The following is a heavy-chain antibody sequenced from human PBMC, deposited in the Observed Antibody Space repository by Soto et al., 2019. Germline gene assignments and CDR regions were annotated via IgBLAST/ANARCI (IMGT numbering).Heavy chain of an antibody. V-gene: IGHV3-7*05. CDR2: IKQDGSEK. CDR3: ARASLAAAGRHYYYGMDV. CDR1: GFTFSSYW. Sequence: GGSLRLSCAASGFTFSSYWMSWVRQAPGKGLEWVANIKQDGSEKYYVDSVKGRFTISRDNAKNSLYLQMNSLRAEDTAVYYCARASLAAAGRHYYYGMDVWGQGTTVTVSS. D-gene: IGHD6-13*01. J-gene: IGHJ6*02.